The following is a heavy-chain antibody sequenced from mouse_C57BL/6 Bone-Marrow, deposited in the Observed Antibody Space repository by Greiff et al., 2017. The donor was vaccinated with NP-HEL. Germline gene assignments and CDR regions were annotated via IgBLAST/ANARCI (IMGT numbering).Heavy chain of an antibody. CDR2: IYPRSGNT. D-gene: IGHD3-2*02. Sequence: QVQLQQSGAELARPGASVKLSCKASGYTFTSYGISWVKQRTGQGLEWIGEIYPRSGNTYYNEKFKGKATLTADKSSSTAYMELRSLTSEDSAVYFCASGQLRLRGFYYYAMDYWGQGTSVTVSS. CDR3: ASGQLRLRGFYYYAMDY. J-gene: IGHJ4*01. V-gene: IGHV1-81*01. CDR1: GYTFTSYG.